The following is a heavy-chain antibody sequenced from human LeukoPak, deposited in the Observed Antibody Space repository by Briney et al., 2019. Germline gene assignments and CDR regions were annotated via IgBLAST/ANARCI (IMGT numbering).Heavy chain of an antibody. J-gene: IGHJ4*02. Sequence: PSETLSLTCTVSGYSISSGYYWGWIRQPPGKGLEWIGSIYHSGSTYHNPSLKSRVTISVDTSKNQFSLKLSSVTAADTAVYYCARENDYGDYRNFDFWGQGTLVTVSS. D-gene: IGHD4-17*01. V-gene: IGHV4-38-2*02. CDR1: GYSISSGYY. CDR3: ARENDYGDYRNFDF. CDR2: IYHSGST.